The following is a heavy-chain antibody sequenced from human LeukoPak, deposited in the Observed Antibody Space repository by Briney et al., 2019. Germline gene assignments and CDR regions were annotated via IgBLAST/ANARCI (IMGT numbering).Heavy chain of an antibody. CDR2: MNPNSGNT. Sequence: GASVKVSCKASGHTFTSYDINWVRQATGQGLEWMGWMNPNSGNTGYAQKFQGRVTITRNTSISTAYMELSSLRSEDTAVYYCARGPQYYDFYYYYMDVWGKGTTVTVSS. CDR1: GHTFTSYD. J-gene: IGHJ6*03. D-gene: IGHD3-3*01. CDR3: ARGPQYYDFYYYYMDV. V-gene: IGHV1-8*03.